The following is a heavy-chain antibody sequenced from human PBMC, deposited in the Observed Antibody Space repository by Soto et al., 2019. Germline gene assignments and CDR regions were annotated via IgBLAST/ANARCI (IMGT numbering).Heavy chain of an antibody. CDR2: IIPIFGTA. D-gene: IGHD3-10*01. V-gene: IGHV1-69*01. CDR1: GGTLSSYA. J-gene: IGHJ4*02. CDR3: ARGAPAPLGEPYYFDY. Sequence: QVQLVQSGAEVKKTGSSVKVSCKASGGTLSSYAISWVRQAPGQGLEWMGGIIPIFGTANYAQKFQGRVTITADESTSTAYMELSSLRSEDTAVYYCARGAPAPLGEPYYFDYWGQGTLVTVAS.